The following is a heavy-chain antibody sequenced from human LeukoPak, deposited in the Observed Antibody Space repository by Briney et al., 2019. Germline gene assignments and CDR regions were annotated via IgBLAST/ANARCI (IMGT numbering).Heavy chain of an antibody. V-gene: IGHV3-11*01. CDR3: AKASFTYSSDWYYFDY. J-gene: IGHJ4*02. D-gene: IGHD6-19*01. CDR2: ISSSGSTI. CDR1: GFTFGDYY. Sequence: GGSLRLSCAASGFTFGDYYMSWIRQAPGKGLEWVSYISSSGSTIYYADSVKGRFTISRDNSKNMLYLQMDSLRVEDTAVYYCAKASFTYSSDWYYFDYWGQGILVTVSS.